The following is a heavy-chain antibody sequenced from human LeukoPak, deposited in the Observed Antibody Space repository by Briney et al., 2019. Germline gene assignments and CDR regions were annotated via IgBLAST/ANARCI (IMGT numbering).Heavy chain of an antibody. CDR3: ATDPAGIAAAGLDY. V-gene: IGHV1-24*01. CDR2: FDPEDGET. J-gene: IGHJ4*02. D-gene: IGHD6-13*01. Sequence: GASVKVSCKVSGYTLTELSMHWVRQAPGKGLEWMRGFDPEDGETIYAQKFQGRVTMTEDTSTDTAYMELSSLRSEDTAVYYCATDPAGIAAAGLDYWGQGTLVTVSS. CDR1: GYTLTELS.